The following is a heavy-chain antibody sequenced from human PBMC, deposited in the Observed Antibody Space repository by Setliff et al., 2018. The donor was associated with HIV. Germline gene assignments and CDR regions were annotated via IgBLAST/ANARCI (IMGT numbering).Heavy chain of an antibody. D-gene: IGHD5-12*01. CDR1: GGSFSDYS. J-gene: IGHJ4*02. Sequence: PSETLSLTCAVYGGSFSDYSWNWVRQPPGKGLEWMGEINHSGSTNYNPSLKSRVTISADTSKKQFSLNVTSVTAADTAVYYCARRGWNGYTAFDCWGQGTLVTVSS. CDR3: ARRGWNGYTAFDC. CDR2: INHSGST. V-gene: IGHV4-34*01.